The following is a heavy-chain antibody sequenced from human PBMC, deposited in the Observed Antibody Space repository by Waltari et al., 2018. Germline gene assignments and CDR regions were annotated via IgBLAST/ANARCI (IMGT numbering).Heavy chain of an antibody. D-gene: IGHD3-10*01. J-gene: IGHJ5*02. CDR3: AGRITMPMATWFDP. CDR1: GGSFSGYY. Sequence: QVQLQQWGAGLLKPSETLSLTCAVYGGSFSGYYWSWIRQPPGKGVEWIGESNHSGSTNHNPSLKSRVTISVDTSKNQFSLKLSSVTAADTAVYYCAGRITMPMATWFDPWGQGTLVTVSS. V-gene: IGHV4-34*01. CDR2: SNHSGST.